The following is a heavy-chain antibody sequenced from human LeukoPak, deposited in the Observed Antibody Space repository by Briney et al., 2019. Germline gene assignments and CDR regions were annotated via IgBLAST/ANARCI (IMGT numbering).Heavy chain of an antibody. D-gene: IGHD3-22*01. CDR3: ARGQRVVIDY. CDR1: GYSISSGYY. J-gene: IGHJ4*02. V-gene: IGHV4-38-2*02. CDR2: IYHSGST. Sequence: SETLSLTCTLSGYSISSGYYWGWIRQPPGKGLEWIGSIYHSGSTYYNPSLKSRVTISVDTSKNQFSLKLSSVTAADTAVYYCARGQRVVIDYWGQGTLVTVSS.